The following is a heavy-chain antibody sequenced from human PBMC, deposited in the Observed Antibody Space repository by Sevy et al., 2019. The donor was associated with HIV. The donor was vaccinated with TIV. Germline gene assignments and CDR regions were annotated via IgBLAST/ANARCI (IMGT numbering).Heavy chain of an antibody. J-gene: IGHJ6*02. V-gene: IGHV3-30*04. Sequence: GSLRLLCAASGFPLRSYSMHWVRHPPGKGLEGVAVISYYGDKKLYADSVKGRFTIPRDNSKRTLYLVMNSLRTEDTSVYFCARDPTDYPSYYYLYGLDAWGQGTTVTVSS. CDR3: ARDPTDYPSYYYLYGLDA. CDR1: GFPLRSYS. D-gene: IGHD4-17*01. CDR2: ISYYGDKK.